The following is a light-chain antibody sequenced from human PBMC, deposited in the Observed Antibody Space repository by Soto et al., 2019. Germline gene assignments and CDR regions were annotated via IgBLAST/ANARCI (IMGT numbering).Light chain of an antibody. CDR2: KAS. CDR3: QRYNSYSEA. V-gene: IGKV1-5*03. J-gene: IGKJ1*01. Sequence: DIQMTQSPSTLSGSVGDRVTITCRASQTISSWLAWYQQKPGKAPKLLIYKASTLKSGVPSRFSGSGSGTEFTLTISSLQTDDFANYYCQRYNSYSEAFGQGTKLEL. CDR1: QTISSW.